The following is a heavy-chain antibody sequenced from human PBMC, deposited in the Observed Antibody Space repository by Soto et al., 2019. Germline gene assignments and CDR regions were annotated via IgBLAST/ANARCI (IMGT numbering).Heavy chain of an antibody. CDR2: IYYSGSN. CDR1: GGSISSYY. CDR3: ARRYGHAFDF. J-gene: IGHJ3*01. Sequence: QVQLQESGPGLVKPSETLSLTRTVSGGSISSYYWSWIRQPPGKGLEWIGYIYYSGSNNYNPSLKSRVTISVDTSKNQFSLKLSSVTAADTAVYYCARRYGHAFDFWGQGTMVPVSS. D-gene: IGHD4-17*01. V-gene: IGHV4-59*08.